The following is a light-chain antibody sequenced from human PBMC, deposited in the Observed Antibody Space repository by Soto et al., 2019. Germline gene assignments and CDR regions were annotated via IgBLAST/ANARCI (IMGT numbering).Light chain of an antibody. Sequence: QSVLTQPPSLSGAPGQRVTISCTGSSSNIGAGYDVHWYQQLPETAPKLLIYGNSNRPSGVPDRFSGSKSGTSASLAITGLQAEDEADYYCQSYDSSLSGVVFGGGTQLTV. J-gene: IGLJ2*01. CDR1: SSNIGAGYD. V-gene: IGLV1-40*01. CDR2: GNS. CDR3: QSYDSSLSGVV.